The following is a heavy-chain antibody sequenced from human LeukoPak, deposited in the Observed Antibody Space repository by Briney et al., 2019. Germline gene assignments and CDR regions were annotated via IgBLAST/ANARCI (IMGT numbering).Heavy chain of an antibody. CDR1: GFTFSDYY. J-gene: IGHJ5*02. Sequence: GGSLRLSCAASGFTFSDYYMSWIRQAPGKGLEWASYISSSGSTIYYADSVKGRFTISRDNAKNSLYLQMNSLRAEDTAVYYCARDPNYCSGGSCYSVSASWFDPWGQGTLVTVSS. V-gene: IGHV3-11*01. CDR2: ISSSGSTI. CDR3: ARDPNYCSGGSCYSVSASWFDP. D-gene: IGHD2-15*01.